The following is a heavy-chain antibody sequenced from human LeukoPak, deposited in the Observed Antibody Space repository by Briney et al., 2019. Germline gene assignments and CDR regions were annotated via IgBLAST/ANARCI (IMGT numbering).Heavy chain of an antibody. J-gene: IGHJ4*02. D-gene: IGHD3-10*01. CDR3: ARDRYGSGTYYIHY. CDR1: GFTVSSNY. CDR2: IYSGGSA. V-gene: IGHV3-66*01. Sequence: GGSLRLSCAASGFTVSSNYMSWVRQAPGKGLEWVSVIYSGGSAFYADSVKGRFTISRDNCKNTLYLQMNSLRAEDTAVYYCARDRYGSGTYYIHYWGQGTLVTVSS.